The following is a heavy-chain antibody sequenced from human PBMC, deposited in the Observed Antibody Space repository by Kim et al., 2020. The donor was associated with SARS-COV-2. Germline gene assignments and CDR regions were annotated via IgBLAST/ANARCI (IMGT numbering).Heavy chain of an antibody. Sequence: SVKGRFTISRDNSKNTLYLQMNSLRAEDTAVYYCAKDPKPYYDFWSGLDYWGQGTLVTVSS. D-gene: IGHD3-3*01. J-gene: IGHJ4*02. CDR3: AKDPKPYYDFWSGLDY. V-gene: IGHV3-30*02.